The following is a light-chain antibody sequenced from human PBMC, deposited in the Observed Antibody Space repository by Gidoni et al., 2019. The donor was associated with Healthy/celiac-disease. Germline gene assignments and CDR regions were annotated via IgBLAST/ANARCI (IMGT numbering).Light chain of an antibody. Sequence: IQVTESPSSLSASVGDRVTITCRASQSISSYLNWYQQKPGKAPKLLIYAASSLQSGVPSRFSGSGSGTDFTLTISSLQPEDFATYSCQQSYSTPRTFGQGTKVEIK. V-gene: IGKV1-39*01. CDR2: AAS. J-gene: IGKJ1*01. CDR3: QQSYSTPRT. CDR1: QSISSY.